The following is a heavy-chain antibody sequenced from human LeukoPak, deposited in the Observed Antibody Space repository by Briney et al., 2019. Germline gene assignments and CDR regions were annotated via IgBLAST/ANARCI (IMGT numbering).Heavy chain of an antibody. CDR2: IYYSGST. CDR1: GGSISSTGYY. CDR3: ARRVRCSGDSCYSDNWFDP. V-gene: IGHV4-39*01. Sequence: SETPSLTCTVSGGSISSTGYYWGWIRQPPGKGLEWIGNIYYSGSTHYNPSLKSRVTISVDTSKNQFSLKLSSVTAADTAVFYCARRVRCSGDSCYSDNWFDPWGPGTLVTVSS. D-gene: IGHD2-15*01. J-gene: IGHJ5*02.